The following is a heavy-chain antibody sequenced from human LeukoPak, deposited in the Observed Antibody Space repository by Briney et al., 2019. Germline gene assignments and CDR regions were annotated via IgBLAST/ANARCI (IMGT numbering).Heavy chain of an antibody. D-gene: IGHD3-22*01. CDR2: IWSDGTNK. J-gene: IGHJ4*02. CDR1: GFTFRSHG. V-gene: IGHV3-33*01. CDR3: ARDIDSSGYHGPDY. Sequence: GRSLRLSCVASGFTFRSHGMHWVRQAPGKGLEWVAVIWSDGTNKHSAGSVKGRFTISRDNSKNTLYLQMNSLRVEDTAVYYCARDIDSSGYHGPDYWGQGTLVIVSS.